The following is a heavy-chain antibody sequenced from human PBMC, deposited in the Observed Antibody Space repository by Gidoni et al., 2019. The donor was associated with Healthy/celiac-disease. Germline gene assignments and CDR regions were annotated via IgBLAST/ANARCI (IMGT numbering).Heavy chain of an antibody. J-gene: IGHJ4*02. CDR1: GSTFDDYA. CDR3: AKSAGGYDKGPFDY. D-gene: IGHD5-12*01. CDR2: ISWNRGSI. V-gene: IGHV3-9*01. Sequence: EVQLVGPGGDLVQHGGSLRLSGSASGSTFDDYAMHWVRQAPGKGLEWGSGISWNRGSIGYADSVKGRFTISRDNAKNSLYLQMNSLRAEDTALYYCAKSAGGYDKGPFDYWGQGTLVTVSS.